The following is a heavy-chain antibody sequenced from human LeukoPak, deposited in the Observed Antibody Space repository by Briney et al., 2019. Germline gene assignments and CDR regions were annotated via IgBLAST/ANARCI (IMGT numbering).Heavy chain of an antibody. D-gene: IGHD3-10*01. CDR2: ISGSGGSK. CDR1: GFTFSSYA. V-gene: IGHV3-23*01. Sequence: SGVSLRLSCAASGFTFSSYAMNWVRQAPGKGLEWVSTISGSGGSKHYADSVEGRFTISRDNSKNTVYLQMNSLRAEDTAIYYCAKLTSASGAYGVDVWGQGTTVTVSS. CDR3: AKLTSASGAYGVDV. J-gene: IGHJ6*02.